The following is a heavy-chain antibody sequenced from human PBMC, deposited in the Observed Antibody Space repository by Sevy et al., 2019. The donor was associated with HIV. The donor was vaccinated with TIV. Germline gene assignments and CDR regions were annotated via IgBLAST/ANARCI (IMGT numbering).Heavy chain of an antibody. J-gene: IGHJ5*02. D-gene: IGHD3-3*01. CDR2: ISSSGSTI. Sequence: GGSLRLSCAASGFTFNRYSMNWVRQAPGKGLEWVSYISSSGSTIYYADSVKGRFTISRDNAKNSLYLQMNSLRAEDTAVYYCACYYDFWSGYYGSWGQGTLVTVSS. V-gene: IGHV3-48*04. CDR3: ACYYDFWSGYYGS. CDR1: GFTFNRYS.